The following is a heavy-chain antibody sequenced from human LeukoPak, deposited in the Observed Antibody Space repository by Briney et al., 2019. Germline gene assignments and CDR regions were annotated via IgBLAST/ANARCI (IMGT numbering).Heavy chain of an antibody. J-gene: IGHJ3*02. D-gene: IGHD5-18*01. CDR1: GVSLSTSGVG. Sequence: SGPTLVNPTQTLTLTCSLSGVSLSTSGVGVGWIRQPPGKALEWLTLIYWDDDSRYSPSLKSRLTIAKDTSKNQVVLTLTNMDSVDTATYYCAHSQVFSYGSFHDAYDIWGLGMLVTVSS. CDR2: IYWDDDS. V-gene: IGHV2-5*02. CDR3: AHSQVFSYGSFHDAYDI.